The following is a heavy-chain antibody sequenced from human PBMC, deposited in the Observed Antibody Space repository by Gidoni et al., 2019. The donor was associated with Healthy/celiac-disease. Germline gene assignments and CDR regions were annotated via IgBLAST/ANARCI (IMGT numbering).Heavy chain of an antibody. J-gene: IGHJ5*02. Sequence: QLQLQESGPGLVKPSETLSLTCTVSGGSISSSSYYWGWLRQPPGKGLEWIGSYYYSGSTYYNPSLKSRFTISVDTSKNHFSLKLSSLTAADTAVYYCARIRAGTTFWFDPWGQGTLVTVSS. CDR1: GGSISSSSYY. CDR2: YYYSGST. V-gene: IGHV4-39*01. CDR3: ARIRAGTTFWFDP. D-gene: IGHD1-7*01.